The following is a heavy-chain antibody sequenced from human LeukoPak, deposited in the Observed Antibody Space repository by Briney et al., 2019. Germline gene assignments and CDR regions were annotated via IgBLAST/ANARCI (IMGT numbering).Heavy chain of an antibody. CDR3: ARDLRDSSGYYYVPYDY. CDR1: GGTFSSYA. CDR2: IIPILGIA. V-gene: IGHV1-69*04. D-gene: IGHD3-22*01. J-gene: IGHJ4*02. Sequence: SVKVSCKASGGTFSSYAISWVRQAPGQGLEWMGRIIPILGIANYSQKFQGRVPITADKSTSTAYMELSSLRSEDTAVYYCARDLRDSSGYYYVPYDYWGQGTLVTVSS.